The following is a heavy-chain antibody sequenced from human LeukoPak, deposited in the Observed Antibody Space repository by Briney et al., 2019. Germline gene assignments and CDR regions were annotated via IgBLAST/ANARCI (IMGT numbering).Heavy chain of an antibody. Sequence: PGGSLRLSCAASGFTFSSYAMSWVRQAPGKGLEWVSAISGSGGSTYYADSVKGRFTISRDNSKNTLYLQMNSLKTEDTAVYYCTRWQWLDNAFDIWGQGTMVTVSS. CDR1: GFTFSSYA. CDR2: ISGSGGST. V-gene: IGHV3-23*01. D-gene: IGHD6-19*01. CDR3: TRWQWLDNAFDI. J-gene: IGHJ3*02.